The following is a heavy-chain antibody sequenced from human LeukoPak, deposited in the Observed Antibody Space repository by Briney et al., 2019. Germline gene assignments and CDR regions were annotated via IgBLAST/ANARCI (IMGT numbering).Heavy chain of an antibody. CDR2: ITGSGGNT. V-gene: IGHV3-23*01. Sequence: GGSLRLSCAASGFNFNNYWMHWVRQTPGKGLEWVSAITGSGGNTYYADSVKGRFTISRDNSKNTVFLQMNSLRAEDTAVYYCAKWGDYDVLTGYYVSDYWGQGTLVTVSS. D-gene: IGHD3-9*01. CDR1: GFNFNNYW. CDR3: AKWGDYDVLTGYYVSDY. J-gene: IGHJ4*02.